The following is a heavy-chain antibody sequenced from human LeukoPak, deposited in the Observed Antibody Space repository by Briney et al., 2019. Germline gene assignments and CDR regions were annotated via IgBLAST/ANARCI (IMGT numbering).Heavy chain of an antibody. CDR3: AKDRIAAAGTLYYYYYYMDV. CDR2: ISYDGSNK. J-gene: IGHJ6*03. D-gene: IGHD6-13*01. Sequence: PGGSLRLSCAASGFTFSDYAMHWVRQAPGKGLEWVAVISYDGSNKYYADSVKGRFTISRDNSKNTLYLQMNSLRAEDTAVYYCAKDRIAAAGTLYYYYYYMDVWGKGTTVTISS. CDR1: GFTFSDYA. V-gene: IGHV3-30*04.